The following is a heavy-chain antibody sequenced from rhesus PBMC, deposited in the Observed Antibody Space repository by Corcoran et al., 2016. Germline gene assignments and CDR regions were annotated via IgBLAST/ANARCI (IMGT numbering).Heavy chain of an antibody. CDR1: GGSISSNY. V-gene: IGHV4-147*01. J-gene: IGHJ5-1*01. CDR3: ARYLRSTSGIDV. D-gene: IGHD2-15*01. Sequence: QVQLQESGPGLVKPSETLSLTCAVSGGSISSNYWSWIRQSPGKGLEWIGYIYAGSGSTSYNPSLKSRVTISTDTSNNQFSLKLSSVTAADTAVYYCARYLRSTSGIDVWGPGALVTVSS. CDR2: IYAGSGST.